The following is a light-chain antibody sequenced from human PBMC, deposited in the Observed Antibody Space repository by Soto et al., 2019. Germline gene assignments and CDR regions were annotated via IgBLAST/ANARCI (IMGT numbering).Light chain of an antibody. CDR2: GAS. J-gene: IGKJ2*01. CDR3: HQGAT. V-gene: IGKV3-20*01. CDR1: HYIASSS. Sequence: EIVLTQSPDTLSLSSGERASLSCRSSHYIASSSLAWYQHKPGQAPRLLMAGASNRAAGIPDRFSGSGSGTDFALTISRREPEDFAVYFCHQGATFAQRTKLEI.